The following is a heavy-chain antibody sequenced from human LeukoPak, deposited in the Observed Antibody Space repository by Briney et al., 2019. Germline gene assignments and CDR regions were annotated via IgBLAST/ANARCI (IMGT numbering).Heavy chain of an antibody. D-gene: IGHD3-10*02. CDR3: ARLMFRGFRLAGSSGMDV. Sequence: RGSLRLSCAASGFSLGDYWMNWVRQAPGKGLEWVANIKQDGNEKYFVDSVRGRFTISRDNAKNSLFLQMNSLRAEDTAVYYCARLMFRGFRLAGSSGMDVWGQGTTVTASS. V-gene: IGHV3-7*01. CDR1: GFSLGDYW. J-gene: IGHJ6*02. CDR2: IKQDGNEK.